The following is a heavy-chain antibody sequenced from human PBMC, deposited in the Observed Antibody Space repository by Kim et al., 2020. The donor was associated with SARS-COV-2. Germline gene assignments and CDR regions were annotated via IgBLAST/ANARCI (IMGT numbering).Heavy chain of an antibody. Sequence: YNPSLTSRVDRTEAKSKNQSSLKLSSVTAADAAVYYCARTRCHSGCSFDYWGQGTLVTVSS. V-gene: IGHV4-4*02. D-gene: IGHD6-19*01. J-gene: IGHJ4*02. CDR3: ARTRCHSGCSFDY.